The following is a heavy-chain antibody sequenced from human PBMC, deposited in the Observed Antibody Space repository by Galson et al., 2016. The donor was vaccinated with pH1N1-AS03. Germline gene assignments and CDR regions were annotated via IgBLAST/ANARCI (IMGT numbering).Heavy chain of an antibody. Sequence: SVKVSCKASGYTFTGYYMHWVRQAPGQGLEWMGWINPNSGGTNYAQKFQGRVTMTRDTSISTAYMELSRLRSGDTAVYYCARSHPAFDSSGYYYDYWCQGTLVTVSS. D-gene: IGHD3-22*01. CDR1: GYTFTGYY. V-gene: IGHV1-2*02. CDR2: INPNSGGT. CDR3: ARSHPAFDSSGYYYDY. J-gene: IGHJ4*02.